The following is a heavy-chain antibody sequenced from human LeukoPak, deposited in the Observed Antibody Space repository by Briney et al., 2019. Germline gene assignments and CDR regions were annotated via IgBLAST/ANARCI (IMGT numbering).Heavy chain of an antibody. CDR1: GGSISSSNW. D-gene: IGHD1-26*01. Sequence: SETLSLTCAVSGGSISSSNWWSWVRQPPGKGLEWIGEIYHSGSTNYNPSLKSRVTISVDKSKNQFSLKLSSVTAADTAVYYCARVPLDSSGSYSGEFDYWGQGTLVTVSS. CDR3: ARVPLDSSGSYSGEFDY. V-gene: IGHV4-4*02. J-gene: IGHJ4*02. CDR2: IYHSGST.